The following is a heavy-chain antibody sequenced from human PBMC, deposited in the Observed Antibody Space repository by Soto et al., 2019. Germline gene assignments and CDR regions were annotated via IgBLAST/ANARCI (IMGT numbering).Heavy chain of an antibody. CDR3: ARVLAVAGTGAYWYFDL. Sequence: QVQLVQSGAAVKKPGASVKVSCKASGYTFTSYDINWVRQATGQGLEWMGWMNPNSGNTGYAQKFQGRVTMTRNTSISTAYMELSSLRSEDTAVYYCARVLAVAGTGAYWYFDLWGRGTLVTVSS. CDR2: MNPNSGNT. V-gene: IGHV1-8*01. D-gene: IGHD6-19*01. J-gene: IGHJ2*01. CDR1: GYTFTSYD.